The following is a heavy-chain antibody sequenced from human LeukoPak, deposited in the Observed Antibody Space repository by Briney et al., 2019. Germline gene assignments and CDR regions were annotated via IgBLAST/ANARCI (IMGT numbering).Heavy chain of an antibody. Sequence: GGSLRLSRAASGFTFSNAWMSWVRQAPGKGLEWVGRIKSKTDGGTTDYAAPVKGRFTISRDDSKNTLYLQMNSLKTEDTAVYYCTTVDTAMVSRRAFDIWGQGTMVTVSS. CDR3: TTVDTAMVSRRAFDI. CDR2: IKSKTDGGTT. V-gene: IGHV3-15*01. CDR1: GFTFSNAW. D-gene: IGHD5-18*01. J-gene: IGHJ3*02.